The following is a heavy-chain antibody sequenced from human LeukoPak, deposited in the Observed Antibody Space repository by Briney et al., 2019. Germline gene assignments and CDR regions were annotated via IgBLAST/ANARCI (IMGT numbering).Heavy chain of an antibody. CDR1: GFTFSNYW. J-gene: IGHJ3*02. CDR3: ARDPGVTIVGVVFDAFDI. Sequence: GGSLRLSCAASGFTFSNYWMSWVRQTPGKGLEWVANTNQDGSGKYYVDSVKGRFTISRDNAKNSLYLQMNSLRAEDTAVYYCARDPGVTIVGVVFDAFDIWGQGTMVTVSS. V-gene: IGHV3-7*01. CDR2: TNQDGSGK. D-gene: IGHD3-3*01.